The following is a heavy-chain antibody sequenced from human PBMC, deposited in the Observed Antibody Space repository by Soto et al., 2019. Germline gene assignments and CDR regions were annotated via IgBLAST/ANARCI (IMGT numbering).Heavy chain of an antibody. CDR3: ARDLDGLHDDTSGPFPRPG. D-gene: IGHD3-22*01. J-gene: IGHJ1*01. Sequence: SETLSLTCTVSGGSISSDDYYWSWIRQAPGRGLEWIGYIHSSGSIYYNPSLKSRATMSIDTAGNQFSLKVSSVTVADTAVYYCARDLDGLHDDTSGPFPRPGWGQGTLGTVS. CDR1: GGSISSDDYY. CDR2: IHSSGSI. V-gene: IGHV4-30-4*01.